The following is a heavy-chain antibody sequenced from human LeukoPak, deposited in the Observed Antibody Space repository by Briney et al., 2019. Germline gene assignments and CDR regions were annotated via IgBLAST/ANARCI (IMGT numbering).Heavy chain of an antibody. CDR1: GYTFTSYD. CDR2: MNPNRGNT. V-gene: IGHV1-8*01. Sequence: ASVKVSCKASGYTFTSYDINWVRQATGQGLEWMGWMNPNRGNTGYAQKFQGRVTMTRNTSISTAYMELSSLRSEDTAVYYCARARHNWNYAESYYYYYYMDVWGKGTTVTVSS. J-gene: IGHJ6*03. CDR3: ARARHNWNYAESYYYYYYMDV. D-gene: IGHD1-7*01.